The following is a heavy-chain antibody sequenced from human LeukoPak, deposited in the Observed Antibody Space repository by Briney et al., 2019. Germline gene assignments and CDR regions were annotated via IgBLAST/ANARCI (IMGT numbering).Heavy chain of an antibody. CDR2: ISAYNGNT. D-gene: IGHD3-9*01. Sequence: GASVKVSCKASGYTFTSYGISWVRQAPGQGLEWMGWISAYNGNTNYAQKLQGRVTMTTDTSTSTAYMELRSLRSDDTAVYNCARSELRYSDWLPHDAFDIWGQGTMVTVSS. V-gene: IGHV1-18*01. CDR1: GYTFTSYG. CDR3: ARSELRYSDWLPHDAFDI. J-gene: IGHJ3*02.